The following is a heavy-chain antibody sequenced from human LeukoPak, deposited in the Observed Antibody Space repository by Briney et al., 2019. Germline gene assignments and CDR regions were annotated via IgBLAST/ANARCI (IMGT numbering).Heavy chain of an antibody. CDR1: GGSISSYY. Sequence: SETLSLTCTGSGGSISSYYWSWIRQPPGKGLEWIGYIYYSGSTNYNPSLKSRVTISVDTSKNQFSLKLSSVTAADTAVYYCAIHMSVAYSSGWYELDAFDIWGQGTMVTVSS. D-gene: IGHD6-19*01. V-gene: IGHV4-59*08. CDR3: AIHMSVAYSSGWYELDAFDI. CDR2: IYYSGST. J-gene: IGHJ3*02.